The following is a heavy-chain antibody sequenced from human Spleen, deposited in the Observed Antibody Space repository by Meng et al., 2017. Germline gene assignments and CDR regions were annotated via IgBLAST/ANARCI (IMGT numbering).Heavy chain of an antibody. CDR1: GYSISSGYY. J-gene: IGHJ4*02. D-gene: IGHD6-13*01. V-gene: IGHV4-38-2*02. Sequence: SETLSLTCAVSGYSISSGYYWGWIRQPPGKGLEWIGSIYHSGSTYYNPSLKRRVTISVDTSKNQCSLKLSSVTAAAAAVYYCARDLGAGIAAAGMPVDYWGQGTLVTVSS. CDR3: ARDLGAGIAAAGMPVDY. CDR2: IYHSGST.